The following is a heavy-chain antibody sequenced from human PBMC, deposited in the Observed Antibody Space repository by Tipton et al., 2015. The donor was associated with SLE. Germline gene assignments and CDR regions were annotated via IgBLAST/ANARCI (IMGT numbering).Heavy chain of an antibody. CDR1: GGSISSYY. V-gene: IGHV4-59*08. Sequence: GLVKPSETLSLTCTVSGGSISSYYWSWIRQPPGKGLEWIGYIYYSGSTNYNPSLKSRITISVDTSKNQFSLKLSSVTAADTAVYYCARAIYQPSGSSGIFYYYYAMDVWGQGTAVTVSS. D-gene: IGHD6-6*01. CDR2: IYYSGST. CDR3: ARAIYQPSGSSGIFYYYYAMDV. J-gene: IGHJ6*02.